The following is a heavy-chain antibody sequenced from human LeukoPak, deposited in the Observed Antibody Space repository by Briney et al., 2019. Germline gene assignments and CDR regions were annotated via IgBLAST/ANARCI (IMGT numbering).Heavy chain of an antibody. V-gene: IGHV1-18*01. Sequence: ASVKVSCKASGYTFTSYGISWVRQAPGQGLEWMGWISAYNGNTNYAQKLQGRVTTTTDTSTSTAYMELRSLRSDDTAVYYCARSTLWFGELSSLDYWGQGTLVTVSS. CDR2: ISAYNGNT. CDR3: ARSTLWFGELSSLDY. CDR1: GYTFTSYG. D-gene: IGHD3-10*01. J-gene: IGHJ4*02.